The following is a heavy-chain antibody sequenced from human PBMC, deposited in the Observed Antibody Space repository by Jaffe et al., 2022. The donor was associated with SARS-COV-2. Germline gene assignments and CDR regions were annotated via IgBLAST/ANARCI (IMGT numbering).Heavy chain of an antibody. CDR1: GFTFNSYS. D-gene: IGHD1-26*01. CDR2: ISSSSSYI. CDR3: ARDANFVVGATHYFDY. J-gene: IGHJ4*02. Sequence: EVQLVESGGGLVKPGGSLRLSCAASGFTFNSYSMNWVRQAPGKGLEWVSSISSSSSYIYYADSVKGRFTISRDNAKNSLYLQMNSLGAEDTAVYYCARDANFVVGATHYFDYWGQGTLVTVSS. V-gene: IGHV3-21*01.